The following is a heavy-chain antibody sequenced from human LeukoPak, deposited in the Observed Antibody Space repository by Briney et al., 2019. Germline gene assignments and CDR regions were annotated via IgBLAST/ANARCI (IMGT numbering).Heavy chain of an antibody. Sequence: SETLSLTCTVSGGSVSSGSYHWSWIRQPPGKGLEWIGYIYYSGSTNYNPSLKSRVTISVDTSKNQFSLKLSSVTAADTAVYYCARAHEPADYGYYFDYWGQGTLVTVSS. J-gene: IGHJ4*02. V-gene: IGHV4-61*01. CDR1: GGSVSSGSYH. CDR3: ARAHEPADYGYYFDY. CDR2: IYYSGST. D-gene: IGHD4-17*01.